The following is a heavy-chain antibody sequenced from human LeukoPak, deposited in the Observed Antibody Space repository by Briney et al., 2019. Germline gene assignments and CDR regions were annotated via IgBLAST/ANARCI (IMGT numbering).Heavy chain of an antibody. Sequence: GGSLRLSSAASGFTLSSSEMNWVPQAPGKERKGFSYISRSGSTIFYADSVKGRFTISRDNAKTSVSLQMNSLRAEDTAVYFCARPTWTNYMDVWGKGTGVSISS. D-gene: IGHD3/OR15-3a*01. CDR3: ARPTWTNYMDV. J-gene: IGHJ6*03. CDR2: ISRSGSTI. CDR1: GFTLSSSE. V-gene: IGHV3-48*03.